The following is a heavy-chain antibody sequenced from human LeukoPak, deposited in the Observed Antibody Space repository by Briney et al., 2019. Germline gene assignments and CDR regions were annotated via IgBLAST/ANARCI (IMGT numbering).Heavy chain of an antibody. CDR1: GFTFSSYV. D-gene: IGHD1-26*01. CDR2: IIGGGGST. V-gene: IGHV3-23*01. J-gene: IGHJ4*02. Sequence: GGSLRLSWAASGFTFSSYVMSWVRHAPGNGLEWVSAIIGGGGSTYYADSVKGRFTISRDNSKNTLSLQMNSLRVEDTAVYYCAKGPSGDYRGSDYWGQGTLVTVSS. CDR3: AKGPSGDYRGSDY.